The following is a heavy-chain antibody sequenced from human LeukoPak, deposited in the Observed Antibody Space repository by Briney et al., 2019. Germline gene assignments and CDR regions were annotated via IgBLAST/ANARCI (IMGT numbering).Heavy chain of an antibody. CDR3: ARSSNWLDH. D-gene: IGHD6-6*01. Sequence: SETLSLTCRVSAASISDYYWCWIRLPPGKGLEWIGYIYYSGTTNYNPSHKSRVTISKDPSKNQISLKLTSVTHADTAVYYSARSSNWLDHWSQGILVTVSS. V-gene: IGHV4-59*01. J-gene: IGHJ5*02. CDR2: IYYSGTT. CDR1: AASISDYY.